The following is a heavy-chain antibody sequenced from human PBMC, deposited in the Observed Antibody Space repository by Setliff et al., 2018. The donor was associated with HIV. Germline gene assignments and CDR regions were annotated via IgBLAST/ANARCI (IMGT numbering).Heavy chain of an antibody. CDR3: ATSPVGTVAYYSGMDV. CDR2: MNPNSGNT. CDR1: GYTFTSYD. Sequence: ASVKVSCKASGYTFTSYDINWVRQATGQGLEWMGWMNPNSGNTGYAQKFQGRVTMTRNTSISTAYMELSSLRSEDTAVYYCATSPVGTVAYYSGMDVWGQGTTVTVSS. V-gene: IGHV1-8*01. J-gene: IGHJ6*02. D-gene: IGHD7-27*01.